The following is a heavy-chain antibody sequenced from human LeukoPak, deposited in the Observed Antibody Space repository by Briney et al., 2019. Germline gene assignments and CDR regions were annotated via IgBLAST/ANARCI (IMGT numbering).Heavy chain of an antibody. D-gene: IGHD6-19*01. CDR1: GFSLSTARMG. CDR3: ARIWIAVAGPGVDY. Sequence: SGPVLGQPTATLTLTCTVSGFSLSTARMGVSWIRQPPVKALEWLAHIFSNDEKSYSTSLKSRLTISKDTSKSQVVHTMTNMDPVDTATYYCARIWIAVAGPGVDYWGQGTLVTVSS. J-gene: IGHJ4*02. CDR2: IFSNDEK. V-gene: IGHV2-26*01.